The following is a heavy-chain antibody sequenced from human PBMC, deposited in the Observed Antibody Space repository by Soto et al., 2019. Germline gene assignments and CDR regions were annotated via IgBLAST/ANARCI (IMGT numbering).Heavy chain of an antibody. J-gene: IGHJ4*02. CDR3: AKYRRTEAEGFTLDY. V-gene: IGHV4-59*01. CDR1: GDSINNSY. D-gene: IGHD6-13*01. Sequence: SETLSLTCAVSGDSINNSYWSWVRQPPGKRLEWRGNIYYTGTTTYNPSLESRVTMSVDTSKNQFSLKMNSMDAADTAVYYCAKYRRTEAEGFTLDYWGRGTLVTVS. CDR2: IYYTGTT.